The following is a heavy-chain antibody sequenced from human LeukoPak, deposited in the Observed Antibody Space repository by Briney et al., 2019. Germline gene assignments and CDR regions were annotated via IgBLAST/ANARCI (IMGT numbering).Heavy chain of an antibody. CDR1: GGTFSSYA. D-gene: IGHD3-22*01. CDR2: IIPIFGTA. CDR3: ARDQEYYYDSSGYAWFDP. V-gene: IGHV1-69*13. J-gene: IGHJ5*02. Sequence: ASVKVSCKASGGTFSSYAISWVRQAPGQGLEWMGGIIPIFGTANYAQKFQGRVTITADESTSTAYMELSSLRSEDTAVYYCARDQEYYYDSSGYAWFDPWGQGTLVTVSS.